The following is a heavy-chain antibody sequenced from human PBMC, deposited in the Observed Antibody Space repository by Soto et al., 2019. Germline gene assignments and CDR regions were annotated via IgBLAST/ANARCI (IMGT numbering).Heavy chain of an antibody. V-gene: IGHV4-34*01. J-gene: IGHJ3*02. CDR1: GGFVSSGNYY. CDR3: ARVERGTATTVVDAFDI. D-gene: IGHD1-1*01. CDR2: MSHSGGT. Sequence: QVQLQQWGAGLLKPSETLSLTCAVYGGFVSSGNYYWSWIRQPPGKGLEWIGEMSHSGGTHFNPSLKSRVTISVVTAKNQFSLKMSSVTAADTALYYCARVERGTATTVVDAFDIWGPGTMVTVSS.